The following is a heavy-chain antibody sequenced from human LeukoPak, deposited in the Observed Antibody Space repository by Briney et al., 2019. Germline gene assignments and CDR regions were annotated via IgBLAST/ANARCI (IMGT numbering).Heavy chain of an antibody. CDR2: INRDGSST. Sequence: GGSLRLSCAASLVTFIANWTHSVRQAPGKGLLWVSRINRDGSSTNYADSVKGRFSISRDNAKNTLYLQMKSLRAEDTAVYYCERVGYSSSTWSFYWGQGTLVTVSS. J-gene: IGHJ4*02. CDR1: LVTFIANW. V-gene: IGHV3-74*01. D-gene: IGHD6-6*01. CDR3: ERVGYSSSTWSFY.